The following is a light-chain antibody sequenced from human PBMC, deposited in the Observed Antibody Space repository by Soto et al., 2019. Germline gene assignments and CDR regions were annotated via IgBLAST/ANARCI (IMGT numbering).Light chain of an antibody. J-gene: IGLJ1*01. V-gene: IGLV2-14*01. CDR3: CSSTGISTLL. CDR1: TSDIGTYSY. Sequence: QSALTHPPPLPGPPGQSFTTPSTATTSDIGTYSYASWYQQHPGKPPNLIIYEGSHRPSGVSNRFSGSKSGSTAPLTISGLQAEDEAHYYCCSSTGISTLLFATGTKVTVL. CDR2: EGS.